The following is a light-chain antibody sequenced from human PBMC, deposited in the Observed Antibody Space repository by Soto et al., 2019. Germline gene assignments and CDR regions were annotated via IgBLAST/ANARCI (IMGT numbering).Light chain of an antibody. CDR2: EVS. CDR3: SSYAGSNNLGVV. J-gene: IGLJ2*01. V-gene: IGLV2-8*01. CDR1: SSDVGGYNY. Sequence: QSALTQPPSASGSPGQSVTISCTGTSSDVGGYNYVSWYQQHPGKAPKLMIYEVSKRPSGVPDRFSGSKSGNTASLTVSGLQAEDEADYYCSSYAGSNNLGVVFGGGNKVTVL.